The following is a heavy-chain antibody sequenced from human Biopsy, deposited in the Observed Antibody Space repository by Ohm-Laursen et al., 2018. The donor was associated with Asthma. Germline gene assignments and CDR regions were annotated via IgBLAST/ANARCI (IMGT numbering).Heavy chain of an antibody. D-gene: IGHD3-22*01. CDR1: GFTVSNFA. CDR2: VSSDGHNK. J-gene: IGHJ3*02. V-gene: IGHV3-30*03. Sequence: SLRLSCAASGFTVSNFAMNWVRQGPGKGLEWVALVSSDGHNKYYEDSVKGRFTISRDNSRNRLYLQINRLTVEDSAVYFCARQSGQDYGDSSGFDIWGQGTKVAVSS. CDR3: ARQSGQDYGDSSGFDI.